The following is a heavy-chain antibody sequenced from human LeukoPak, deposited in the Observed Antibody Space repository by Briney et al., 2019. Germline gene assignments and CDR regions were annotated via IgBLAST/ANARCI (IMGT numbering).Heavy chain of an antibody. J-gene: IGHJ4*02. D-gene: IGHD5-18*01. CDR3: AREAKFVGYVDY. Sequence: PGGSLRLSCAASGFTFSSYAMHWVRQAPGKGLEWVAVISYDRSNKYYADSVKGRFTISRDNSKNTLYLQMNSLRAEDTAVYYCAREAKFVGYVDYWGQGTLVTVSS. V-gene: IGHV3-30-3*01. CDR2: ISYDRSNK. CDR1: GFTFSSYA.